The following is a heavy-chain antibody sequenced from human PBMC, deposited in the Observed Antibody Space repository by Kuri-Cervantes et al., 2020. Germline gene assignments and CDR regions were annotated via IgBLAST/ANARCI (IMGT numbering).Heavy chain of an antibody. J-gene: IGHJ4*02. Sequence: GESLKISCAASGFIFSGSAMHWVRQASGKGLEWVAVISYDGSNKYYADSVKGRFTISRDNSKNTLYLQMNSLRAEDTAVYYCARYMVRGVISFDYWGQGTLVTVSS. CDR2: ISYDGSNK. V-gene: IGHV3-30*04. D-gene: IGHD3-10*01. CDR1: GFIFSGSA. CDR3: ARYMVRGVISFDY.